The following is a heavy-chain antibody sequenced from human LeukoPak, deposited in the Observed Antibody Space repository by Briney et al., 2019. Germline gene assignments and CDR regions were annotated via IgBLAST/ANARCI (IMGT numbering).Heavy chain of an antibody. CDR3: ARDNGDYWFDY. CDR2: INPNSGGT. Sequence: ASVKVSCKASGYTFTGYYMHWVRQAPGQGLEWMGWINPNSGGTNYGQKFQGRVTMTRDTSISTAYMELTRLRSDDTAVYYCARDNGDYWFDYWGQGTLVTVSS. D-gene: IGHD4-17*01. CDR1: GYTFTGYY. J-gene: IGHJ4*02. V-gene: IGHV1-2*02.